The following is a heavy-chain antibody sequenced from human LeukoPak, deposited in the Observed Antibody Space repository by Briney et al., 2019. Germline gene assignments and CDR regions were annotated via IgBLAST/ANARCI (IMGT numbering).Heavy chain of an antibody. V-gene: IGHV3-23*01. CDR2: ICGSGGRT. CDR3: AKERLSSVYFDY. D-gene: IGHD3-22*01. Sequence: GGSLRLSCAASGFTFSTYAMCWVRQAPGKGLEWVSAICGSGGRTYYADSVKGRFTISRDNSKNTLYLQMNSLRAEDTAVYYCAKERLSSVYFDYWGQGTLVTVSS. J-gene: IGHJ4*02. CDR1: GFTFSTYA.